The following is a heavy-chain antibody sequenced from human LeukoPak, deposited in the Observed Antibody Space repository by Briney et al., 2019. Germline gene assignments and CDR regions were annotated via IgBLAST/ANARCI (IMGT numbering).Heavy chain of an antibody. CDR1: GFTFSSYA. Sequence: PGGSLRLSCAASGFTFSSYAMSWVRQAPGKGLEWVSAISGSGGSTYYADSVKGRFTISRDNSKNTLYLQMNSLRAEDTAVYYCAKDSTGSSWSEGPFDYWGQGTLVTVSS. CDR3: AKDSTGSSWSEGPFDY. J-gene: IGHJ4*02. CDR2: ISGSGGST. V-gene: IGHV3-23*01. D-gene: IGHD6-13*01.